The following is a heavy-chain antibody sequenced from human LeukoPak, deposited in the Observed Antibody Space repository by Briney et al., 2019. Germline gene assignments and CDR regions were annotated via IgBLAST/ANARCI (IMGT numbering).Heavy chain of an antibody. J-gene: IGHJ3*02. Sequence: SETLSLTCTISGGSISNYYWTWIRQPPGKGLEWIGFISYSGSTSYNPSLKSRVTISLDTSKNQFSLKLSSVTAADTAVYYCARAHYFDSSGYDDAFDIWGQGTTVTVSS. CDR2: ISYSGST. CDR3: ARAHYFDSSGYDDAFDI. CDR1: GGSISNYY. D-gene: IGHD3-22*01. V-gene: IGHV4-59*01.